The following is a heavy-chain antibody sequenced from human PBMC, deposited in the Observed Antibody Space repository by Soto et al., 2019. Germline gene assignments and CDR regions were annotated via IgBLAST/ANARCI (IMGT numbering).Heavy chain of an antibody. V-gene: IGHV3-30*03. CDR1: GLTFRNYG. D-gene: IGHD6-19*01. J-gene: IGHJ4*02. Sequence: QVQLVESGGGVVQPGRSLRLSCAASGLTFRNYGMHWVRQAPGKGLEWVAVISYDGSNKYYADSVKGRFTISRDNSKNTLYLHMTSLRVEDTAVYYCVSLRQHGSGWYYFDYWGQGTLVTVSS. CDR2: ISYDGSNK. CDR3: VSLRQHGSGWYYFDY.